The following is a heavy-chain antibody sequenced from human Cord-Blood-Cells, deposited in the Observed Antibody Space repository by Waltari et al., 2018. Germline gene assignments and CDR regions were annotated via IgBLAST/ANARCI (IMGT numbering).Heavy chain of an antibody. J-gene: IGHJ5*02. D-gene: IGHD6-6*01. CDR3: ARAKGFSSSSFNWFDP. CDR1: GYSLSSGYY. Sequence: QVQLQESGPGLVTPSETLSLTCAVSGYSLSSGYYWAWVRQPPGKGLEWIGSIYHSGSTYYNPSLKSRVTISVDTSKNQFSLKLSSVTAADTAVYYCARAKGFSSSSFNWFDPWGQGTLVTVSS. CDR2: IYHSGST. V-gene: IGHV4-38-2*01.